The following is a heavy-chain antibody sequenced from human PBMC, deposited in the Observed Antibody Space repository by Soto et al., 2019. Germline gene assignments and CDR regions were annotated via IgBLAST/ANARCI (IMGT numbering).Heavy chain of an antibody. V-gene: IGHV3-48*01. J-gene: IGHJ6*03. Sequence: EVQLVESGGGLVQPGGSLRLSCAASGFTFSSYSMNWVRQAPGKGLEWVSYISSSSSTIYYADSVKGRFTISRDNAKNSLYLQMNSLRAEDTAVYYCASSGVAVAGTPPYYYYYYMDVWGKGTTVTVSS. CDR3: ASSGVAVAGTPPYYYYYYMDV. D-gene: IGHD6-19*01. CDR1: GFTFSSYS. CDR2: ISSSSSTI.